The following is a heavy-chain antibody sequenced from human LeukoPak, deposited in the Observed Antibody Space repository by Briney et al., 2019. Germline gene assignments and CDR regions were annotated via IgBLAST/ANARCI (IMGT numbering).Heavy chain of an antibody. CDR1: GGSFSGYY. V-gene: IGHV4-34*01. J-gene: IGHJ4*02. D-gene: IGHD6-19*01. CDR3: AREGEQWGPDY. CDR2: INHSGST. Sequence: SETLSLTCAVYGGSFSGYYWSWIRQRPGKGLEWIGEINHSGSTNYNPSLKSRVTISVDTSKNQFSLKLSSVTAADTAAYYCAREGEQWGPDYWGQGTLVTVSS.